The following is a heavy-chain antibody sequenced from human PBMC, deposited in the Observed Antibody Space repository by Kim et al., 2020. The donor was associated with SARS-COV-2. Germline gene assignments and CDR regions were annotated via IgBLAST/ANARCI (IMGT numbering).Heavy chain of an antibody. V-gene: IGHV1-3*01. CDR3: ARELGREAQINIVVVPAAMAGYYYYGMDV. D-gene: IGHD2-2*01. Sequence: ASVKVSCKASGYTFTSYAMHWVRQAPGQRLEWMGWINAGNGNTKYSQKFQGRVTITRDTSASTAYMELSSLRSEDTAVYYCARELGREAQINIVVVPAAMAGYYYYGMDVWGQGTTVTVSS. CDR1: GYTFTSYA. CDR2: INAGNGNT. J-gene: IGHJ6*02.